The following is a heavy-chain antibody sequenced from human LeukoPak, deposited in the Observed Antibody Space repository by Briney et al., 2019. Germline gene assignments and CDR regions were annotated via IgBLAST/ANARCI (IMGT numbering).Heavy chain of an antibody. D-gene: IGHD3-10*01. J-gene: IGHJ4*02. CDR2: ISYDGSNK. Sequence: PGGSLRLSCAASGFTFSSYGMHWVRQAPGKGLEWVAVISYDGSNKYYADSVKGRFTISRDNSKNTLYLQMNSLRAEDTALYYCAKKYYYGSGTYIFYFDYWGQGTPVTVSS. CDR1: GFTFSSYG. CDR3: AKKYYYGSGTYIFYFDY. V-gene: IGHV3-30*18.